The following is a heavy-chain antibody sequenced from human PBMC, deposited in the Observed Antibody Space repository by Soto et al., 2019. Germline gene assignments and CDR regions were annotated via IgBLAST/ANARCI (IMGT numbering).Heavy chain of an antibody. J-gene: IGHJ5*02. CDR3: ARAWKGAEGFDP. CDR2: IGADNGDS. V-gene: IGHV1-18*01. D-gene: IGHD1-1*01. Sequence: QVQLVQSGAEVKKPGASVKVSCKASGYTFSTYGFSWVRQAPGQGLEWMGWIGADNGDSNYAQNFQGRVTMTTDTSTTTSYIELRSLTSDDTVVYFCARAWKGAEGFDPWGQGTLVTVSS. CDR1: GYTFSTYG.